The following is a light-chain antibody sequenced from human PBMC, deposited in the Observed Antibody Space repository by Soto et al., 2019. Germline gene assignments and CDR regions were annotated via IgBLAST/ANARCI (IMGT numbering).Light chain of an antibody. Sequence: EIVFTQSPANRYLSPGERATLSCRASQSVSSYLAWYPHKPGQAPRILIYDASNRETGIPDRFSGSGAGTEFTRTISRLEPEDVEVDYCQQDGSAPRTFGQGTKVDIK. CDR1: QSVSSY. J-gene: IGKJ1*01. CDR2: DAS. CDR3: QQDGSAPRT. V-gene: IGKV3-11*01.